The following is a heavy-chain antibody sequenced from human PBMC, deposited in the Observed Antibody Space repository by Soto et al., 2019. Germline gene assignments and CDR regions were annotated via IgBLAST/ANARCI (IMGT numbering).Heavy chain of an antibody. Sequence: PSQTLSLTCAISGDSVSRSGAAWNWIRQSPSRGLEWLGRTYHMSKWYNDYAVSVKSRIIINADASKNQLFLQLNSVTPEDTAVYYCASGGRWDAFSTESAFEYWGQGSLVTVSS. CDR3: ASGGRWDAFSTESAFEY. J-gene: IGHJ4*02. CDR2: TYHMSKWYN. V-gene: IGHV6-1*01. D-gene: IGHD3-3*01. CDR1: GDSVSRSGAA.